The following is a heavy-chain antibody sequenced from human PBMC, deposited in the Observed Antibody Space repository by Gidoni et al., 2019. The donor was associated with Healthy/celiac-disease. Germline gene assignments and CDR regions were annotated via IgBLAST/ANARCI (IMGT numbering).Heavy chain of an antibody. V-gene: IGHV3-30*18. CDR3: AKDRAMVRGVIYYYYYGMDV. CDR2: ISYDGSNK. Sequence: QVQLVESGGGVVQPGRSLRLSCAASGFTFSSYGMHWVRQAPGMGLEWVAVISYDGSNKYYADSVKGRFTISRDNSKNTLYLQMNSLRAEDTAVYYCAKDRAMVRGVIYYYYYGMDVWGQGTTVTVSS. J-gene: IGHJ6*02. D-gene: IGHD3-10*01. CDR1: GFTFSSYG.